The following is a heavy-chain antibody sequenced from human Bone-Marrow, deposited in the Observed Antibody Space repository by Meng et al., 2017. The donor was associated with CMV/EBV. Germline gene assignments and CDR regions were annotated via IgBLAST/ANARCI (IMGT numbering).Heavy chain of an antibody. J-gene: IGHJ5*02. Sequence: KASGGTCSSYAISWVRQAPGQGLEWMGGIIPIFGTANYAQKFQGRVTITTDESTSTAYMELSSLRSEDTAVYYCARVPYYGSGYTSPWGQGTLVTVSS. CDR1: GGTCSSYA. CDR2: IIPIFGTA. D-gene: IGHD3-10*01. V-gene: IGHV1-69*05. CDR3: ARVPYYGSGYTSP.